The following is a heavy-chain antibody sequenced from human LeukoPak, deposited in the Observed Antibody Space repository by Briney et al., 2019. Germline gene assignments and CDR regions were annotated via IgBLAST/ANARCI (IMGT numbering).Heavy chain of an antibody. CDR1: GFTFSSYG. V-gene: IGHV3-30*18. Sequence: GRSLRLSCAASGFTFSSYGMHGVRQAPGKGLEWVAVISYDGSNKYYADSVKGRFTISRDNSKNTLYLQMNSLRAEDTAVYYCAKVSQWFGELSCPDYWGQGTLVTVSS. J-gene: IGHJ4*02. CDR3: AKVSQWFGELSCPDY. D-gene: IGHD3-10*01. CDR2: ISYDGSNK.